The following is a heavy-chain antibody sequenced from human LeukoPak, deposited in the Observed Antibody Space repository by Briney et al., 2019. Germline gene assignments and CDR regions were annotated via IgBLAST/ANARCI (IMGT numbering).Heavy chain of an antibody. CDR2: ISYDGSNK. Sequence: GGSLRLSCAASGFTFSSYAMHWVRQAPGKGLGWVAVISYDGSNKYYADSVKGRFTISRDNSKNTLYLQMNSLRAEDTAVYYCANRGSTSCYWCYFDFWGQGTLVTVSS. J-gene: IGHJ4*02. CDR3: ANRGSTSCYWCYFDF. D-gene: IGHD2-2*01. V-gene: IGHV3-30-3*01. CDR1: GFTFSSYA.